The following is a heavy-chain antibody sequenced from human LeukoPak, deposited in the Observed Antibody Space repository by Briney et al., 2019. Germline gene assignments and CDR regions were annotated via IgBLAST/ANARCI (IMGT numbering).Heavy chain of an antibody. Sequence: GGSLRLSCAASGFTVSSNYMSWVRQAPGKGLEWVSVIYSGGSTYYADSVKGRFTISRDNSKNTLYLQMNSLRAEDTAVYYCARALYSSRTNWFDPWGQGTLVTVSS. CDR1: GFTVSSNY. D-gene: IGHD6-13*01. J-gene: IGHJ5*02. CDR2: IYSGGST. V-gene: IGHV3-53*01. CDR3: ARALYSSRTNWFDP.